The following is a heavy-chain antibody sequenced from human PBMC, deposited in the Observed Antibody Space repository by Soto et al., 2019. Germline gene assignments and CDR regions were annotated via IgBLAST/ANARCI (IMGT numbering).Heavy chain of an antibody. V-gene: IGHV1-18*04. D-gene: IGHD2-2*01. Sequence: GSVMVSRNASGYIFTRAGIRWVRQAPGQVLDLMGWISAYNGNTNYAQKLQGRVTMTTDTSTSTAYMELRSLRSDDTAVYYCARGLYIVVVPADEVHAFDIWGQGTMVTVSS. CDR2: ISAYNGNT. CDR3: ARGLYIVVVPADEVHAFDI. J-gene: IGHJ3*02. CDR1: GYIFTRAG.